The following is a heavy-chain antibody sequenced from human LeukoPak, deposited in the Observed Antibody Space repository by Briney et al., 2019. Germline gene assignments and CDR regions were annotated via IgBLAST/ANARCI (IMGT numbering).Heavy chain of an antibody. D-gene: IGHD6-19*01. CDR3: ARGRSAAYSSGWYS. Sequence: PGGSLRLSCAASGFTFSSYAMHWVRQAPGKGLEYVSAISSNGGSTYYANSVKGRFTISRDNSKNTLYLQMGSLRDEDMAVYYCARGRSAAYSSGWYSWGQGTLVTVSS. CDR2: ISSNGGST. J-gene: IGHJ4*02. CDR1: GFTFSSYA. V-gene: IGHV3-64*01.